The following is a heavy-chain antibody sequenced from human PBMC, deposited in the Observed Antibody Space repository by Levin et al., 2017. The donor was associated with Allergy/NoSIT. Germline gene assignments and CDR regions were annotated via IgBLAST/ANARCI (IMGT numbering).Heavy chain of an antibody. V-gene: IGHV3-7*01. Sequence: GGSLRLSCAASGFTFSSYWMSWVRQAPGKGLEWVANIKQDGSEKNYVDSVKGRFTISRDNAENSVYLQMNSLRAEDTAVYYCATSRTFDYWGQETQVTVSS. CDR2: IKQDGSEK. CDR1: GFTFSSYW. CDR3: ATSRTFDY. J-gene: IGHJ4*02. D-gene: IGHD1-14*01.